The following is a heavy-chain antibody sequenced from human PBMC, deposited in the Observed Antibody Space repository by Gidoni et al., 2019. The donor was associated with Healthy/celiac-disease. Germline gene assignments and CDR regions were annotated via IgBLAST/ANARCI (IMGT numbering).Heavy chain of an antibody. Sequence: EVQLVESGGGLVKPGGSLRLSCAASGFTFSNAWMSWVRQAPGKGLEWVGRIKSKTDGGTTDYAAPVKGRFTISRDDSKNTLYLQMNSLKTEDTAVYYCTTGDPWGWLVLGQYGMDVWGQGTTVTVSS. CDR3: TTGDPWGWLVLGQYGMDV. D-gene: IGHD6-19*01. V-gene: IGHV3-15*01. CDR2: IKSKTDGGTT. J-gene: IGHJ6*02. CDR1: GFTFSNAW.